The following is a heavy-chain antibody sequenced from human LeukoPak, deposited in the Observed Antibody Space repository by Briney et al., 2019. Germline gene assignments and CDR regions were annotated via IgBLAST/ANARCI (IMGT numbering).Heavy chain of an antibody. D-gene: IGHD5-12*01. J-gene: IGHJ3*02. CDR2: INHSGST. CDR3: ARPLRWYAHQDFDI. V-gene: IGHV4-34*01. CDR1: GGSFSGYY. Sequence: SETLSLTCAVYGGSFSGYYWSWIRQPPGKGLEWIGEINHSGSTNYNPSLTSRVTISVDTSKNQFSLKLSSVTAADTAVYYCARPLRWYAHQDFDIWGQGTMVTVSS.